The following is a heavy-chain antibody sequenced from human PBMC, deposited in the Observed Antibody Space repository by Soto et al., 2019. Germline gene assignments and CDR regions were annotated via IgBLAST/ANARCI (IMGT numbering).Heavy chain of an antibody. D-gene: IGHD5-12*01. CDR1: GGTFSSYT. V-gene: IGHV1-69*04. J-gene: IGHJ4*02. CDR2: IIPILGIA. Sequence: SVKVSCKASGGTFSSYTISWVRQAPGQGLEWMGRIIPILGIANYAQKFQGRVTITADKSTSTAYMELSSLRSEDTAVYYCARDGRWIVATHESYYFDYWGQGTLVTVSS. CDR3: ARDGRWIVATHESYYFDY.